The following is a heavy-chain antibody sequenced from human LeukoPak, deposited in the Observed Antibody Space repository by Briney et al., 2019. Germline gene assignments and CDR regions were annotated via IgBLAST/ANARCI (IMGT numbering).Heavy chain of an antibody. CDR1: GGSFSGYY. Sequence: KPSETLSLTCAVYGGSFSGYYWSWIRQPPGKGLEWIGEINHSGSTNYNPSLKSRVTISVDTSKNQFSLKLSSVTAADTAVYYCVRAPRAGRGNLRRIRSGGSCTTSSWFDPWGQGTLVTVSS. V-gene: IGHV4-34*01. CDR3: VRAPRAGRGNLRRIRSGGSCTTSSWFDP. CDR2: INHSGST. J-gene: IGHJ5*02. D-gene: IGHD2-15*01.